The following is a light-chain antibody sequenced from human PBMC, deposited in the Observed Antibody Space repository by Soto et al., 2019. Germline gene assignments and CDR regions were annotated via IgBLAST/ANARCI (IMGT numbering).Light chain of an antibody. CDR2: AAS. J-gene: IGKJ5*01. V-gene: IGKV1-12*01. CDR3: QQGDSFPIT. Sequence: DIQMTQSPSSVSASVGDRVTITCRASQSISSWLAWYQRKPGTVPRLLIYAASSLQSGVPSRFSGSGAGTEFTLTISSLQPEGFGTYYCQQGDSFPITFGQGTRLEIK. CDR1: QSISSW.